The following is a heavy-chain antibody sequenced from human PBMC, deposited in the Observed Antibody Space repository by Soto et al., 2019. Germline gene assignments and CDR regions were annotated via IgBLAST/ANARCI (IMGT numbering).Heavy chain of an antibody. J-gene: IGHJ3*02. CDR1: GYTFTSFG. D-gene: IGHD3-10*01. CDR2: ISVYNGYT. V-gene: IGHV1-18*01. CDR3: ARVEWFEVADASDI. Sequence: QVKLVQSGAEVKKPGVSVKVSCKASGYTFTSFGISWVRQAPGQGLEWMGWISVYNGYTNYAQKLQARVTMTTDTSTSTAYRELRTLRSDDTAVYYCARVEWFEVADASDIRGQETIVTVSS.